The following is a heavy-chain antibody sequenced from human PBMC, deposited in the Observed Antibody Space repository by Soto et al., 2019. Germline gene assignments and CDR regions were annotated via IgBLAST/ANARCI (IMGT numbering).Heavy chain of an antibody. CDR2: LYYNVGT. V-gene: IGHV4-39*01. Sequence: SETLSLTCTVSGSSLSSSGYYWGWIRQPPGRGLEWLGRLYYNVGTYYNPTLKRRVTISADTSANPFSLMVNSVTAAHTAIYCCARLPSRLWVDYWGQGALVTVSS. CDR3: ARLPSRLWVDY. J-gene: IGHJ4*02. D-gene: IGHD3-16*01. CDR1: GSSLSSSGYY.